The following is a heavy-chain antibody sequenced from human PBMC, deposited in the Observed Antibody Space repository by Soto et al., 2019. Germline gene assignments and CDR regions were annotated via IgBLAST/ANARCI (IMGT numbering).Heavy chain of an antibody. CDR1: GFTFSTYA. Sequence: EVQLVESGGGLVQPGGSLRLSCAASGFTFSTYAMHWVRQAPGKGLEWVSYISSSGRTIYYAGSVKGRFTISRDNAKNSLFLQMNGLRAEDTAVYYCARDSMVDYGDYGDINWFDPWGQGTLVTVSS. J-gene: IGHJ5*02. CDR3: ARDSMVDYGDYGDINWFDP. V-gene: IGHV3-48*01. CDR2: ISSSGRTI. D-gene: IGHD4-17*01.